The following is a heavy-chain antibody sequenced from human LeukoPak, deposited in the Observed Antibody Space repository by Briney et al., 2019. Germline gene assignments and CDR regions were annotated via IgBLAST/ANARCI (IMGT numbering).Heavy chain of an antibody. CDR3: TTDPFWSAPISNY. CDR2: IKSKTDGGTT. CDR1: GFTFSNAW. D-gene: IGHD3-3*01. V-gene: IGHV3-15*01. Sequence: SGGSLRLSCAASGFTFSNAWMSWVRQAPGKGLEWVGRIKSKTDGGTTDYAAPVKGRFTISRDDSKNTLYLQMNSLKTEDTAVYYCTTDPFWSAPISNYWGQGTLVTVSS. J-gene: IGHJ4*02.